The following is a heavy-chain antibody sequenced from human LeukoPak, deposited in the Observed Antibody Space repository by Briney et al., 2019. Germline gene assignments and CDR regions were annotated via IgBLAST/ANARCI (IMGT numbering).Heavy chain of an antibody. Sequence: SETLSLTCTVSGYSISSGYYWGWIRQPPGKGLEWIGSIYHSGSTYYNPSLKSRVTISVDTSKNQFSLKLSSVTAADTAVYYCARAAGYYDSSGYYYNPFDYWGQGTLVTVSS. D-gene: IGHD3-22*01. V-gene: IGHV4-38-2*02. CDR2: IYHSGST. CDR3: ARAAGYYDSSGYYYNPFDY. CDR1: GYSISSGYY. J-gene: IGHJ4*02.